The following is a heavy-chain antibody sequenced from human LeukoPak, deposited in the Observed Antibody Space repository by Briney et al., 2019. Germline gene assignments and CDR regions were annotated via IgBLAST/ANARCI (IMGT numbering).Heavy chain of an antibody. Sequence: SETLSLTCAVYGGSFSGYYWSWIRQPPGKGLEWIGEINHSGSTNYNPSLKSRVTISVDTSKNQFSLKPSSVTAADTAVYYCARHRIHCSGGSCYINWFDPWGQGTLVTVSS. J-gene: IGHJ5*02. V-gene: IGHV4-34*01. CDR1: GGSFSGYY. CDR2: INHSGST. CDR3: ARHRIHCSGGSCYINWFDP. D-gene: IGHD2-15*01.